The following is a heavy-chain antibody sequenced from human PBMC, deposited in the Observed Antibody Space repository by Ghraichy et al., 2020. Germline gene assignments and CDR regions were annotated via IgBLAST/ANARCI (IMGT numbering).Heavy chain of an antibody. D-gene: IGHD5-18*01. Sequence: GGSLRLSCAASGFTFSSYAMHWVRQAPGKGLEYVSAISSNGGSTYYANSVKGRFTISRDNSKNTLYLQMGSLRAEDMAVYYCARKNTAIIYGMDVWGQGTTVTITS. CDR1: GFTFSSYA. CDR2: ISSNGGST. V-gene: IGHV3-64*01. CDR3: ARKNTAIIYGMDV. J-gene: IGHJ6*02.